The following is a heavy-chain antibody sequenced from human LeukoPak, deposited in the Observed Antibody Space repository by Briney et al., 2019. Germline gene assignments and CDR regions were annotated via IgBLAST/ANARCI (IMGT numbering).Heavy chain of an antibody. CDR3: ARTKAFDF. J-gene: IGHJ3*01. Sequence: GGSLRLSCAASGFTFTTWWMSWVRQASGKGLEWVANIKYDGSEIHYRDSVKGRFTISRDNARNSLYLQMNDLRVEDTAVYYCARTKAFDFWGQGTMVIVSS. V-gene: IGHV3-7*01. CDR2: IKYDGSEI. CDR1: GFTFTTWW.